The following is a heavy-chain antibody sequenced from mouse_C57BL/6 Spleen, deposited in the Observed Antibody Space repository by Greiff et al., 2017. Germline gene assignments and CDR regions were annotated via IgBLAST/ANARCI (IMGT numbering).Heavy chain of an antibody. CDR1: GYTFPSYW. Sequence: QVQLKQPGAELVKPGASVKLSCKASGYTFPSYWMHWVKQRPGRGLEWIGRIDPNSGGTKYNEKFKSKATLTVDKPSSTAYMQLSSLTSEDSAVYYVARIYYYGSSRDYAMDYWGQGTSVTVSS. J-gene: IGHJ4*01. D-gene: IGHD1-1*01. CDR2: IDPNSGGT. V-gene: IGHV1-72*01. CDR3: ARIYYYGSSRDYAMDY.